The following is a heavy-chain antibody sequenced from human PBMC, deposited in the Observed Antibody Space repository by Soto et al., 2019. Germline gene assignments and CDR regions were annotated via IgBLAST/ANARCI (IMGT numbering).Heavy chain of an antibody. CDR1: GGTFSSYT. Sequence: ASVKVSCKASGGTFSSYTISWVRQAPGQGLEWMGRIIPILGIANYAQKFQGWVTMTRDTSISTAYMELSRLRSDDTAVYYCARVGFYGMDVWGQGTTVTVSS. V-gene: IGHV1-69*02. CDR3: ARVGFYGMDV. J-gene: IGHJ6*02. D-gene: IGHD3-10*01. CDR2: IIPILGIA.